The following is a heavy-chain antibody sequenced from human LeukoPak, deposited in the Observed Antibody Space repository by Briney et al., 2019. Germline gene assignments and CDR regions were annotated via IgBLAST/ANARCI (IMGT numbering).Heavy chain of an antibody. D-gene: IGHD4-11*01. Sequence: KTSETLSLTCAVYGGSFSGYYWSWIRQPPGKGLEWIGEINHSGSTNYNPSLKSRVTISVDTSKNQFSLKLSSVTAADTAVYYCARGDYIRFDPWGQGTLVTVSS. J-gene: IGHJ5*02. CDR2: INHSGST. V-gene: IGHV4-34*01. CDR3: ARGDYIRFDP. CDR1: GGSFSGYY.